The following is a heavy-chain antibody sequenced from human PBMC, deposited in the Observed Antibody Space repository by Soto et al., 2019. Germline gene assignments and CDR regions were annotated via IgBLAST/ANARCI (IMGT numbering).Heavy chain of an antibody. CDR3: ARVSPAFDI. CDR2: ISYDGSNK. Sequence: QVQLVESGGGVVQPGRSLRLSCAASGFTFSSYAMHWVRQAPGKGLEWVAVISYDGSNKYYADSVKGRFTISRDNSKNTLYLQMNSLRAEDTAVYYCARVSPAFDIWDQGTMVTVSS. V-gene: IGHV3-30-3*01. J-gene: IGHJ3*02. CDR1: GFTFSSYA.